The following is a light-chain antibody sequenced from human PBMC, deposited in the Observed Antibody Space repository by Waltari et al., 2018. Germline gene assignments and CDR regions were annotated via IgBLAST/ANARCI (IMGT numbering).Light chain of an antibody. CDR2: DVT. V-gene: IGLV2-14*03. CDR1: SSDVGDFNH. J-gene: IGLJ1*01. CDR3: SSDTTSGSYV. Sequence: QSVLTQPASVSESPGQSITIPCPGTSSDVGDFNHCSWYQQQPDKAPKLLIYDVTIRPSGVPDRFSGTKSGHTASLTISGLQVDDEADYYCSSDTTSGSYVFASGTKVTVL.